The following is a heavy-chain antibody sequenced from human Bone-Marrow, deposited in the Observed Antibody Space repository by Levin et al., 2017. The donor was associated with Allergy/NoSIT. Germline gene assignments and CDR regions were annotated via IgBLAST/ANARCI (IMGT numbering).Heavy chain of an antibody. Sequence: AGGSLRLSCAASGFTFSSYAMSWVRQAPGKGLEWVSAISGSGGSTYYADSVKGRFTISRDNSKNTLYLQMNSLRAEDTAVYYCAKEGGIGSSSSSFVYYYYGMDVWGQGTTVTVSS. D-gene: IGHD6-6*01. CDR3: AKEGGIGSSSSSFVYYYYGMDV. CDR2: ISGSGGST. J-gene: IGHJ6*02. V-gene: IGHV3-23*01. CDR1: GFTFSSYA.